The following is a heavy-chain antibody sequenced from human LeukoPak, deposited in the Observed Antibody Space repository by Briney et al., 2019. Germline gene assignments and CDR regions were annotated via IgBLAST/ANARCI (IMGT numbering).Heavy chain of an antibody. CDR2: ISSSSSTI. D-gene: IGHD3-9*01. J-gene: IGHJ3*02. CDR3: ARDLLSPYYDILTGYSPRGAFDI. Sequence: GGSLRLSCAASGFTFSSYSMNWVRQAPGKGLEWVSYISSSSSTIYYADSVKGRFTISRDNAKNSLYLQMNSLRAEDTAVYYCARDLLSPYYDILTGYSPRGAFDIWGQGTMVTVSS. CDR1: GFTFSSYS. V-gene: IGHV3-48*01.